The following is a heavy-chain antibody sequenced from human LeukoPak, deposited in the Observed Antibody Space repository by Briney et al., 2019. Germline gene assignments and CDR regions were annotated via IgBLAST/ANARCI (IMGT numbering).Heavy chain of an antibody. Sequence: GASVKVSCKASGYTFTGYYMHWVRQAPGQGLEWMGWINPNSGGTDYAQKFQGRVTMTRDTSISTAYMELSRLRSDDTAVYYCASCSSTSCYTRPYFQHWGQGTLVTVSS. CDR2: INPNSGGT. J-gene: IGHJ1*01. CDR1: GYTFTGYY. CDR3: ASCSSTSCYTRPYFQH. D-gene: IGHD2-2*02. V-gene: IGHV1-2*02.